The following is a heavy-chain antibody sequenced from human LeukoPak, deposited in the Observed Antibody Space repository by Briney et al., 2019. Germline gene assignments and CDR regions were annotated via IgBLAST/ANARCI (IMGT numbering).Heavy chain of an antibody. V-gene: IGHV4-59*01. D-gene: IGHD3-10*01. Sequence: PSETLSLTCTVSGGSISSYYWSWIRQPPGKGLEWIGYIYYSGSTNYNPSLKSRVTISVDTSKNQFSLELSSVTAADTAMYYCAVSPYYYGSGSYSPFDPWGQGTLVTVSS. CDR2: IYYSGST. J-gene: IGHJ5*02. CDR3: AVSPYYYGSGSYSPFDP. CDR1: GGSISSYY.